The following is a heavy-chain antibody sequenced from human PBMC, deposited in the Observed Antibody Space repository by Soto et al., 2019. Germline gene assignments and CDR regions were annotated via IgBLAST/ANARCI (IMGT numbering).Heavy chain of an antibody. J-gene: IGHJ6*02. CDR2: TYYRSTWTN. V-gene: IGHV6-1*01. CDR3: AGVSSFRGMDV. CDR1: GDSVSSSSAA. Sequence: PSQTLSLTCAISGDSVSSSSAAWSWLRQSPSRGLEWLGRTYYRSTWTNDYARSVKSRITINPDTVENQFSLQLSSVTPEDTAVYYCAGVSSFRGMDVWDQGTPVTVSS. D-gene: IGHD3-16*01.